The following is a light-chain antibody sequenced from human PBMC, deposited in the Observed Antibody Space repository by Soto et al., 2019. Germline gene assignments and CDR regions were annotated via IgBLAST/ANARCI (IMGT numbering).Light chain of an antibody. V-gene: IGKV3-15*01. CDR2: AAS. CDR1: QSVSSN. Sequence: ELVMTQSPTTLSVSPGRRATLSCRASQSVSSNLAWYQQKPGQAPRILIYAASTRATGIPARFSGSGSGTEFTLTISSIKSEDFAVYYCQQYNNWPVFGQGTKVDIK. CDR3: QQYNNWPV. J-gene: IGKJ1*01.